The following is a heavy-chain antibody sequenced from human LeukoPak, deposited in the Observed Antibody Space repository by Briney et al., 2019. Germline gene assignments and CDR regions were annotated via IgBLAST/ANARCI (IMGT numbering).Heavy chain of an antibody. Sequence: WASVKVSCKASGYTFTGYYMHWVRQAPGQGLEWMGWINPNSGGTNYAQKFQGRVTMTRDTSISTAYMELSGLRSDDTAVYYCAREKRGYSYGDTFDYWGQGTLVTVSS. CDR3: AREKRGYSYGDTFDY. J-gene: IGHJ4*02. V-gene: IGHV1-2*02. D-gene: IGHD5-18*01. CDR1: GYTFTGYY. CDR2: INPNSGGT.